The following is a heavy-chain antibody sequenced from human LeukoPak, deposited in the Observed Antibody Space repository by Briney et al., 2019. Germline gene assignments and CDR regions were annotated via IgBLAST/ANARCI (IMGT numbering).Heavy chain of an antibody. Sequence: PSETLSLTCTVSGGSISSYYWGWIRQPPGKGLEWIGSIYYSGSTYYNPSLKSRVTISVDTSKNQFSLKLSSVTAADTAVYYCARWNYYDSSGYYYYFDYWGQGTLVTVSS. D-gene: IGHD3-22*01. CDR2: IYYSGST. CDR3: ARWNYYDSSGYYYYFDY. J-gene: IGHJ4*02. CDR1: GGSISSYY. V-gene: IGHV4-39*01.